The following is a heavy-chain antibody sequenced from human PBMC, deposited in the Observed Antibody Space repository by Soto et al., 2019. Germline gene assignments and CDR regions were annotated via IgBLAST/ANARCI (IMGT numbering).Heavy chain of an antibody. CDR3: ARDSVCVFDFDY. CDR2: IWYDGSNK. D-gene: IGHD3-3*01. V-gene: IGHV3-33*01. CDR1: GFTFSSYG. Sequence: QVQLVESGGGVVQPGRSLRLSCAASGFTFSSYGMHWVRHAPGKGLEWVAVIWYDGSNKYYADSVKGRFTISRDNSKTTLYLQMNSLRAEDTDVYYCARDSVCVFDFDYWGQGTLVTVYS. J-gene: IGHJ4*02.